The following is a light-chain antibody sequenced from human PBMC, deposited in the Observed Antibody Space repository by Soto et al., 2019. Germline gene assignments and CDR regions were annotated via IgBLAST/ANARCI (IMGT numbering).Light chain of an antibody. CDR3: QHYGSSRT. CDR2: GAS. Sequence: EIVLTQSPGTLSLSPGERATLSCRASQSVSSSYLAWYQHKPGQAPRLLIYGASSRATGIPDRFSGSGSRTDYTLTISGLEPEDFAVYYCQHYGSSRTFGQGTKVEI. J-gene: IGKJ1*01. CDR1: QSVSSSY. V-gene: IGKV3-20*01.